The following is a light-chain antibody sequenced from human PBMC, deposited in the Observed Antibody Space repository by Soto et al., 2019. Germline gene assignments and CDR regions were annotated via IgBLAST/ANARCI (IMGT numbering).Light chain of an antibody. Sequence: QSVLTQPPSASGSLGQSVTISCTGTSSDVGGYNYVSWYQQHPGKAPKLMIYEVSKRPSGVPDRFSGSKSGNTASLTVSGLQAEDEADYYCSSYAGSNGVVFGGGTKLTVL. J-gene: IGLJ2*01. CDR2: EVS. CDR1: SSDVGGYNY. CDR3: SSYAGSNGVV. V-gene: IGLV2-8*01.